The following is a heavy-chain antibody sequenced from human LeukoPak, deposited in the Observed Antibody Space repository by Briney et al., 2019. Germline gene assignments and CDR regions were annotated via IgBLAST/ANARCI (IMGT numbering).Heavy chain of an antibody. V-gene: IGHV3-9*01. CDR3: AKDIVLSSSGRGAFDI. Sequence: PGRSLRLSCAASGFTFDDYAMYWVRQAPGKGLEWVSSISWNSGSIVYADSVKGRFTISRDNAKNSLYLQMNSLRAEDTALYYCAKDIVLSSSGRGAFDIWGQGTMVTVSS. CDR1: GFTFDDYA. D-gene: IGHD6-19*01. CDR2: ISWNSGSI. J-gene: IGHJ3*02.